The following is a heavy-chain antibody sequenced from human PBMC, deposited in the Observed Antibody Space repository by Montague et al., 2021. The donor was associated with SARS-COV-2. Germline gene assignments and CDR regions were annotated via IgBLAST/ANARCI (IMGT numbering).Heavy chain of an antibody. CDR2: ISYDGSKR. J-gene: IGHJ4*01. Sequence: SLRLSCAVAGFTFSSHGMHWVRQAPGKGLGWVAFISYDGSKRYYXXSLRGRFTISRDGSKNTLYLQMNSLRVEDTATYYCARSKDVFMFDGIRDHFGHWGQGTLGTGSS. CDR3: ARSKDVFMFDGIRDHFGH. V-gene: IGHV3-33*08. D-gene: IGHD3-16*01. CDR1: GFTFSSHG.